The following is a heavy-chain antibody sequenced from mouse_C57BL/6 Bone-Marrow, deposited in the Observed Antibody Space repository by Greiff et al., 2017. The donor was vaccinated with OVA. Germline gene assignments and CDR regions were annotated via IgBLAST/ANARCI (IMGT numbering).Heavy chain of an antibody. CDR3: AKSYYYGSSYDWYFDV. CDR2: IYPYNGVS. Sequence: EVQLVESGPELVKPGASVKISCKASGYSFTGYYMHWVKQSHGNILDWIGYIYPYNGVSSYNQKFKGKATLTVDKSSSTAYMELRSLTSEDSAVYYCAKSYYYGSSYDWYFDVWGTGTTVTVSS. D-gene: IGHD1-1*01. J-gene: IGHJ1*03. CDR1: GYSFTGYY. V-gene: IGHV1-31*01.